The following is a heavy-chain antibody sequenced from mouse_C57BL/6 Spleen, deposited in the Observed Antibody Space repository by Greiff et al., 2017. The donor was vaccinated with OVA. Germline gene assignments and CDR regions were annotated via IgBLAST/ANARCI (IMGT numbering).Heavy chain of an antibody. Sequence: QVQLQQPGAELVRPGSSVKLSCKASGYTFTSYWMHWVKQRPIQGLEWIGNIDPSDSETHYNQKFKDKATLTVDKSSSTAYMQLSSLTSEDSAVYYCARGGDYGSSYDWYFDVWGTGTTVTVSS. CDR1: GYTFTSYW. J-gene: IGHJ1*03. V-gene: IGHV1-52*01. CDR2: IDPSDSET. CDR3: ARGGDYGSSYDWYFDV. D-gene: IGHD1-1*01.